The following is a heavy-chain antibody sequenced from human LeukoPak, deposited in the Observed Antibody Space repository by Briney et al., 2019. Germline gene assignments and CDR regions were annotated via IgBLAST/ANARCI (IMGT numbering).Heavy chain of an antibody. J-gene: IGHJ4*02. CDR3: ARDFSLQLFDY. CDR1: GFNFYSNA. D-gene: IGHD5-24*01. V-gene: IGHV3-23*01. CDR2: ISGSGGRT. Sequence: GGSQRLSCAASGFNFYSNAMNWLRQAPGKGLEWVSGISGSGGRTLYADSVKGRFTISRDDSKNTLYLQMNSLRAEDTAVYYCARDFSLQLFDYWGQGTLVTVFS.